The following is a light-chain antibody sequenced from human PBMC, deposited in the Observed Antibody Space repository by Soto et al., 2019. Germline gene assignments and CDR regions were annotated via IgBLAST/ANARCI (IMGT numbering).Light chain of an antibody. CDR1: SSNIGNNY. CDR3: GTWDSSLTVVV. Sequence: QSALTQPPSVSAAPGQKVSISCSGSSSNIGNNYVSWYQHFPGTAPKLLIYESNKRPSGIPDRFSGSQSGTSATLGITGLQTGDEADYYCGTWDSSLTVVVFGGGTKLTVL. CDR2: ESN. J-gene: IGLJ2*01. V-gene: IGLV1-51*02.